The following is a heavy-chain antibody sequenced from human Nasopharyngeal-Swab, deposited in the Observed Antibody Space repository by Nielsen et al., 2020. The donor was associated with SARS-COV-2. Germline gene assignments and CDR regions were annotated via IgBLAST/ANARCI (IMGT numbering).Heavy chain of an antibody. Sequence: WIRQPPGKGLEWIGEIYHSGSTNCNPSLKSRVTISVDKSKNQFSLKLSSVTAADTAVYYCARDELMVYYYYGMDVWGQGTTVTVSS. CDR3: ARDELMVYYYYGMDV. J-gene: IGHJ6*02. V-gene: IGHV4-4*02. D-gene: IGHD2-8*01. CDR2: IYHSGST.